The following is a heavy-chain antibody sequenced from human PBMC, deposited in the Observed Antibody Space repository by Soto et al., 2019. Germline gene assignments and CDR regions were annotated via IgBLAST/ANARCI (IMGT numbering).Heavy chain of an antibody. CDR3: AREWGYCSGGSCYRYYDY. CDR2: IYYSGST. J-gene: IGHJ4*02. Sequence: PSETLSLTCTVSGGSISSYYWSWIRQPPGKGLEWIGYIYYSGSTNYNPSLKSRVTISVDTSKNPFSLKLSSVTAADTAVYYCAREWGYCSGGSCYRYYDYWGQGTLVTVSS. D-gene: IGHD2-15*01. CDR1: GGSISSYY. V-gene: IGHV4-59*01.